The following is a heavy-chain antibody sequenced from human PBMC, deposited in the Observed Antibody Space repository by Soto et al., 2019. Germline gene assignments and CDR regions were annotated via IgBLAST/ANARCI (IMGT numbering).Heavy chain of an antibody. J-gene: IGHJ3*02. CDR2: IYYSGST. D-gene: IGHD2-15*01. Sequence: SQTLSLTCTVSGGSISSGGYYWSWIRQHPGKGLEWIGYIYYSGSTYYNPSLKSRVTISVDTSKNQFSLKLSSVTAADTAVYYCASRVVVVAATPTYPGWAFDIRGKGTMVTVSS. CDR3: ASRVVVVAATPTYPGWAFDI. V-gene: IGHV4-31*03. CDR1: GGSISSGGYY.